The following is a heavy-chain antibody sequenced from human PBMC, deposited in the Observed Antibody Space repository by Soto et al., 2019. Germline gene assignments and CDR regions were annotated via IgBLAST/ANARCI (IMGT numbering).Heavy chain of an antibody. CDR2: IIPIFGTA. Sequence: VASVKVSCKASGGTFSSYAISWVRQAPGQGLEWMGGIIPIFGTANYAQKFQGRVTITADKSTSTAYMELSSLRSEDTAVYYCARGVSTPVRAFDYWGQGTLVTVPQ. D-gene: IGHD3-3*01. CDR3: ARGVSTPVRAFDY. J-gene: IGHJ4*02. V-gene: IGHV1-69*06. CDR1: GGTFSSYA.